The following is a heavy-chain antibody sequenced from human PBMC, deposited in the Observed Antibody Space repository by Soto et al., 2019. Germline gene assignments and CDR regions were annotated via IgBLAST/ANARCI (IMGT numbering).Heavy chain of an antibody. CDR2: ISGSGGST. Sequence: PGGSLRLSCAASGFTFSSYAMSWVHQAPGKGLEWVSAISGSGGSTYYADSVKGRFTISRDNSKNTLYLQMNSLRAEDTAVYYCAKERATVTTPSDYYYYYGMDVWGQGTTVTVSS. J-gene: IGHJ6*02. D-gene: IGHD4-17*01. CDR1: GFTFSSYA. CDR3: AKERATVTTPSDYYYYYGMDV. V-gene: IGHV3-23*01.